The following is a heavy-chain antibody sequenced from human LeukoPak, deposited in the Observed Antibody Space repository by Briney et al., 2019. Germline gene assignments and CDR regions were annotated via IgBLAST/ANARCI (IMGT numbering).Heavy chain of an antibody. Sequence: SETLSLTCTVSGGSISSSSYYWGWIRQPPGKGLEWIVSIYYSGSTYYNPSLKSRVTISVDTSKNQFSLKLSSVTAADTAVYYCASSLKPYDILTGYSKPYYFDYWGQGTLVTVSS. J-gene: IGHJ4*02. D-gene: IGHD3-9*01. CDR2: IYYSGST. CDR3: ASSLKPYDILTGYSKPYYFDY. CDR1: GGSISSSSYY. V-gene: IGHV4-39*01.